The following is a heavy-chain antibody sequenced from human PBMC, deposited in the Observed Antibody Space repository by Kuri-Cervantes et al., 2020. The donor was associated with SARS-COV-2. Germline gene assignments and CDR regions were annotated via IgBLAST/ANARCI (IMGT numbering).Heavy chain of an antibody. J-gene: IGHJ3*02. V-gene: IGHV3-64*01. CDR1: GFTFSSYA. CDR2: ISSNGGST. CDR3: ARDPSFDI. Sequence: GGSLRLSCAASGFTFSSYAMHWVRQAPGKGLEYVSAISSNGGSTYYANSVKGRFTITRDNYKNTLYLQMGSLRAEDMAVYYCARDPSFDIWGQGTMVTVSS.